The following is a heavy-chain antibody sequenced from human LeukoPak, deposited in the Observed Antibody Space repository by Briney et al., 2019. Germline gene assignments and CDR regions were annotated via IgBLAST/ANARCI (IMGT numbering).Heavy chain of an antibody. V-gene: IGHV1-18*01. CDR2: ISTSNGDT. J-gene: IGHJ4*02. CDR1: GYTFTTFG. D-gene: IGHD5-24*01. Sequence: ASVKVSCKASGYTFTTFGISWVRQAPGQGLEWMGWISTSNGDTKYAQNLQGRVTMTTDTSTSTAYMEMRSLRSDDTAVYYCARGSLKWGSNSIGFWGQGAPVTVSS. CDR3: ARGSLKWGSNSIGF.